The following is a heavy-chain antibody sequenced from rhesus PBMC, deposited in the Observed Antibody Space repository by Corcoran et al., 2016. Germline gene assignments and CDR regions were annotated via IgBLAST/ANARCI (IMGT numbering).Heavy chain of an antibody. CDR1: GFSISTTGTG. D-gene: IGHD6-31*01. Sequence: QVTLKESGPALVKPTQTLTLTCTFSGFSISTTGTGVGWIRQPPGKALEWLASIYWNDSKYYSKSLKSRLTISKYTSKNQVVLTMTNMDPVDTATYYCARVGHSSGWAYWGQGVLVTVSS. J-gene: IGHJ4*01. V-gene: IGHV2-95*01. CDR2: IYWNDSK. CDR3: ARVGHSSGWAY.